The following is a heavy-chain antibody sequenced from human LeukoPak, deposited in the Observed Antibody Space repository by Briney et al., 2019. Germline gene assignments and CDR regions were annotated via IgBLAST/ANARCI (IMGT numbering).Heavy chain of an antibody. V-gene: IGHV4-59*01. CDR2: IYYSGNT. CDR3: ARGGGAGTLFDY. J-gene: IGHJ4*02. CDR1: GGSISSYY. Sequence: SETLSLTCTVSGGSISSYYWSWIRQPPGKGLEWIGYIYYSGNTNYNPSLKGRVTISVDTSKNQFSLKLCSVTAADTAIYYCARGGGAGTLFDYWGQGTLVTVSS. D-gene: IGHD6-13*01.